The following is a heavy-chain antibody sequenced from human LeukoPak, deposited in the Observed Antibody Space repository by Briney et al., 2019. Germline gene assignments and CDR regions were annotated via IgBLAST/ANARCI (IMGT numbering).Heavy chain of an antibody. CDR1: GGTFSSYA. D-gene: IGHD3-16*01. CDR3: ARLGGQAASPYDY. CDR2: IIPIFGTA. V-gene: IGHV1-69*05. J-gene: IGHJ4*02. Sequence: SVKVSFKASGGTFSSYAISWVRQAPGQGLEWMGGIIPIFGTANYAQKFQGRVTITTDESTSTAYMELSSLRSEDTAVYYCARLGGQAASPYDYWGQGTLVTVSS.